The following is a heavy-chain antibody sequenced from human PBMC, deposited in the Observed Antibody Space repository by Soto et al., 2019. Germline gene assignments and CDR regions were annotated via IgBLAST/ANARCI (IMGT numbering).Heavy chain of an antibody. CDR2: IYYSGGT. CDR1: GGSISSGDYY. D-gene: IGHD3-22*01. CDR3: ARTPVGADSSGWGRWFDP. V-gene: IGHV4-30-4*01. J-gene: IGHJ5*02. Sequence: QVQLQESGPGLVKPSQTLSLTCTVSGGSISSGDYYWSWIRQPPGKGLEWIGYIYYSGGTYYNPSLRSRVTITVDTSKNQSSLKLSSVTASDTAVYYCARTPVGADSSGWGRWFDPWGQGTLVTVSS.